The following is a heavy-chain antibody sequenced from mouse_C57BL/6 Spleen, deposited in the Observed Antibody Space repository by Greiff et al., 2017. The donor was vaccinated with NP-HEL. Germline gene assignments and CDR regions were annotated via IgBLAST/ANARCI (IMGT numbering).Heavy chain of an antibody. V-gene: IGHV5-17*01. D-gene: IGHD2-4*01. CDR2: ISSGSSTI. J-gene: IGHJ4*01. CDR1: GFTFSDYG. Sequence: EVKVEESGGGLVKPGGSLKLSCAASGFTFSDYGMHWVRQAPEKGLEWVAYISSGSSTIYYADTVKGRFTISRDNAKNTLFLQMTSLRSEDTAMYYCARGYYDYERGYAMDYWGQGTSVTVSS. CDR3: ARGYYDYERGYAMDY.